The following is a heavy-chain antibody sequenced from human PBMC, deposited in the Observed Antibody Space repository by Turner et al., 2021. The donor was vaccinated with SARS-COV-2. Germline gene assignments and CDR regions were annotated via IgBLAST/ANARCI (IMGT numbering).Heavy chain of an antibody. CDR2: ISYDGSNK. CDR1: GFTFSRDG. CDR3: AKSGGIYCSGGNCYSSYFDY. V-gene: IGHV3-30*18. J-gene: IGHJ4*02. Sequence: QVQLVESGGGVVQPGRSLRLSCAASGFTFSRDGMHWVRQAPGKGLEWVAVISYDGSNKYNADSVKGRFTISRDNSKNTLYLQMNSLRAEDTAVYYCAKSGGIYCSGGNCYSSYFDYWGQGTLVTVSS. D-gene: IGHD2-15*01.